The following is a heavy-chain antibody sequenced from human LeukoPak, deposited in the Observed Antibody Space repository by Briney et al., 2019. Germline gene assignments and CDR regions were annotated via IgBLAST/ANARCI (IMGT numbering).Heavy chain of an antibody. CDR1: GFTFSNYW. Sequence: GGSLRLSCEASGFTFSNYWLRWVRQAPGKGLEWVANIKQDGSEKDYADYVKGRLIISRDNAKNSVYLQMNSPRAEDTAVYYCARIGYRSSSYDYWGQGTLVTVSS. CDR2: IKQDGSEK. D-gene: IGHD6-6*01. CDR3: ARIGYRSSSYDY. J-gene: IGHJ4*02. V-gene: IGHV3-7*01.